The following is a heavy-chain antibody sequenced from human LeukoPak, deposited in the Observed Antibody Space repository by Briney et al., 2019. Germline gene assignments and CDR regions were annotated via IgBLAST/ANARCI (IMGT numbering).Heavy chain of an antibody. D-gene: IGHD3-9*01. V-gene: IGHV3-21*01. CDR3: ARDSYYDILTGYTRDAFDI. CDR1: GFTFSSYS. Sequence: GGSLGLSCAASGFTFSSYSMNWVRQAPGKGLEWVSSIIISSSYIYYADSVKGRFTISRDNAKNSLYLQMNSLRAEDTAVYYCARDSYYDILTGYTRDAFDIWGQGTMVTVSS. CDR2: IIISSSYI. J-gene: IGHJ3*02.